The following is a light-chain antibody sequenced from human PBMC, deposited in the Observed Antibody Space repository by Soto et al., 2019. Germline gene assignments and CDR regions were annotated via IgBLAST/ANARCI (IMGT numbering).Light chain of an antibody. CDR3: QQRRNWPPLT. Sequence: VLTQSPATLSLSPGERATLSCRASQSVSNSLAWYQQKPGQAPRLLIYDASNRATGIPGRFSGSGSGTDFTLTISSLEPEDFAVYYCQQRRNWPPLTFGGGTKVEIK. V-gene: IGKV3-11*01. J-gene: IGKJ4*01. CDR1: QSVSNS. CDR2: DAS.